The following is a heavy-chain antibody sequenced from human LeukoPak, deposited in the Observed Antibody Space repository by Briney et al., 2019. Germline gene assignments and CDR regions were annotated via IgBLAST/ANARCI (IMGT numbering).Heavy chain of an antibody. J-gene: IGHJ4*02. D-gene: IGHD3-22*01. CDR1: GGSIGSYY. Sequence: PSETLSLTCTVSGGSIGSYYWSWIRQPAGKGLEWIGRIYTSGSTNYNPSLKSRVTMSVDTSKNKFSLKLSSVTAADTAVYYCASFYDSSRGFDYCGQGTLVTVSS. CDR2: IYTSGST. V-gene: IGHV4-4*07. CDR3: ASFYDSSRGFDY.